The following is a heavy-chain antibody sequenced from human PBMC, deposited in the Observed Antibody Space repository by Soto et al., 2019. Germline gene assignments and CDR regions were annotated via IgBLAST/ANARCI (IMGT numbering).Heavy chain of an antibody. J-gene: IGHJ4*02. CDR3: ARESHSGSYYSYFDY. V-gene: IGHV3-30-3*01. CDR2: ISYDGSNK. Sequence: SGGSLRLSCAASGFTFSSYAMHWVRQAPGKGLEWVAVISYDGSNKYYADSVKGRFTISRDNSKNTLYLQMNSLRAEDTAVYYCARESHSGSYYSYFDYWGQGTLVTVSS. D-gene: IGHD1-26*01. CDR1: GFTFSSYA.